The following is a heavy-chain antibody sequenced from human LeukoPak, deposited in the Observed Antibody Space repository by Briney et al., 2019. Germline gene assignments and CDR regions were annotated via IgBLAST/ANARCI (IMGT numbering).Heavy chain of an antibody. D-gene: IGHD6-19*01. CDR2: VRGSGGST. CDR3: AKDMGAGSGEVDY. V-gene: IGHV3-23*01. Sequence: PGGSLRLSCAASGLTFSRYAMSWVRQAPGKGLEWVSSVRGSGGSTYYADSVKGRFTISRDDSQNTLYLQMNSLRAEDTAVYYCAKDMGAGSGEVDYWGQGTPVTVSS. J-gene: IGHJ4*02. CDR1: GLTFSRYA.